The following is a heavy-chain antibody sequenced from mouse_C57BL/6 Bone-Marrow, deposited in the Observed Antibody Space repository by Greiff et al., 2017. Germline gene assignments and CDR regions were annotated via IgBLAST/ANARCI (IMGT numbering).Heavy chain of an antibody. V-gene: IGHV14-4*01. CDR1: GFNIKDDY. CDR3: TTSNGYYWYFDV. D-gene: IGHD2-2*01. CDR2: IDPENGDT. Sequence: VHVKQSGAELVRPGASVKLSCTASGFNIKDDYMHWVKQRPEQGLEWIGWIDPENGDTEYASKFQGKATITADTSSNTAYLQLSSLTSEDTAVYYCTTSNGYYWYFDVWGTGTTVTVSS. J-gene: IGHJ1*03.